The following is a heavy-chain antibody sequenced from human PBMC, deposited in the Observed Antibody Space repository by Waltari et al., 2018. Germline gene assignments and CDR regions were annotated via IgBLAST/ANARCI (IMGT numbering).Heavy chain of an antibody. D-gene: IGHD2-15*01. J-gene: IGHJ4*02. Sequence: QLQLQESGPGLVKPSETLSLTCTVSGGSISSSSYYWGWIRQPPGKWLEWIGSIYYSGVTYYTPSLKGRVTISVDTSKNQFSLKLSSVTAADTAVYYCARPYSPSGYFSGGSCFIYFDYWGQGTLVTVSS. V-gene: IGHV4-39*07. CDR2: IYYSGVT. CDR3: ARPYSPSGYFSGGSCFIYFDY. CDR1: GGSISSSSYY.